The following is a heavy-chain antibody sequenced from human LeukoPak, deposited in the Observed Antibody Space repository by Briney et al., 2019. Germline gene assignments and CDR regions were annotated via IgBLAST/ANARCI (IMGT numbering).Heavy chain of an antibody. CDR1: GFTFSTYA. J-gene: IGHJ4*02. CDR3: AKESGYSPSYYFDY. Sequence: PGGSLRLSCAASGFTFSTYAMSWVCQAPGKGLAWVSAISGSGDSTYYAGSVKGRFTVSRDNSKNTLYLQINSLRAEDTALYYCAKESGYSPSYYFDYWGQGTLVTVSS. V-gene: IGHV3-23*01. CDR2: ISGSGDST. D-gene: IGHD3-16*02.